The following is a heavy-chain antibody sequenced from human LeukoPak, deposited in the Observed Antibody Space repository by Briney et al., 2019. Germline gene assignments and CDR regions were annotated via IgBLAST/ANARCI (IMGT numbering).Heavy chain of an antibody. CDR3: ARGTTVVARSPMDV. J-gene: IGHJ6*02. CDR2: IYQSGST. D-gene: IGHD2-15*01. CDR1: GGSISSGGYY. V-gene: IGHV4-30-2*01. Sequence: PSQTLSLTCTVSGGSISSGGYYWSWIRQPPGKGLEWIGYIYQSGSTYYNPSLKSRVTISVDTSKSQFSLKLSSVTAADTAVYYCARGTTVVARSPMDVWGQGTTVTVSS.